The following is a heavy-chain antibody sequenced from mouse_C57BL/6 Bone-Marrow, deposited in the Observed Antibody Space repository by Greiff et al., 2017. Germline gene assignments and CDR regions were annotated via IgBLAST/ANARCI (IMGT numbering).Heavy chain of an antibody. D-gene: IGHD1-1*01. V-gene: IGHV1-15*01. CDR2: IDPETGGT. Sequence: QVQLKQSGAELVRPGASVTLSCKASGYTFTDYEMHWVKQTPVHGLEWIGAIDPETGGTAYNQKFKGKAILTADKSSSTAYMELRSLTSEDSAVYYCTREATTVVAHYAMDYWGQGTSVTVSS. J-gene: IGHJ4*01. CDR1: GYTFTDYE. CDR3: TREATTVVAHYAMDY.